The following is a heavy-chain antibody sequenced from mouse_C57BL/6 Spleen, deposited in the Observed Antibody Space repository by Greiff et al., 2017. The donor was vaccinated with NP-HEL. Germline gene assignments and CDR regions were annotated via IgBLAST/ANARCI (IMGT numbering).Heavy chain of an antibody. J-gene: IGHJ3*01. CDR3: ASYYRAY. Sequence: DVQLVESGGGLVKPGGSLKLSCAASGFTFSDYGMHWVRQAPEKGLEWVAYISSGSSTIYYADTVKGRFTISRDNAKNTLFLQMTSLRSEDTAMYYCASYYRAYWGQGTLVTVSA. CDR2: ISSGSSTI. V-gene: IGHV5-17*01. D-gene: IGHD1-1*01. CDR1: GFTFSDYG.